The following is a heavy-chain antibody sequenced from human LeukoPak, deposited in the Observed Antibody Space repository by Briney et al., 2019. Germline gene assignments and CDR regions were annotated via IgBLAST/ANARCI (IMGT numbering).Heavy chain of an antibody. D-gene: IGHD2-2*01. V-gene: IGHV3-7*01. J-gene: IGHJ4*02. Sequence: GGSLRLSCAASGFTFSSYWMSWVRQAPGKGLEWVANIKQDGSENYYVDSVKGRFTISRDNAKNSLYLQMNSLRAEDTAMYYCASTRCTGTSCYLPILDWGQGILVTVSS. CDR1: GFTFSSYW. CDR2: IKQDGSEN. CDR3: ASTRCTGTSCYLPILD.